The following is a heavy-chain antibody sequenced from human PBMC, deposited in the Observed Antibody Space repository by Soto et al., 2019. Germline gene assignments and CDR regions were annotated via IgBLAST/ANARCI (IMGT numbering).Heavy chain of an antibody. CDR3: ARDRHYDILTGYYMDY. J-gene: IGHJ4*02. Sequence: ASVKVSCKASGYTFTSYAMHWVRQAPGQRLEWMGWINAGNGNTKYSQKFQGRVTITRDTSASTAYMELSSLRSEDTAVYYCARDRHYDILTGYYMDYWGQGTLVTVS. V-gene: IGHV1-3*01. CDR2: INAGNGNT. CDR1: GYTFTSYA. D-gene: IGHD3-9*01.